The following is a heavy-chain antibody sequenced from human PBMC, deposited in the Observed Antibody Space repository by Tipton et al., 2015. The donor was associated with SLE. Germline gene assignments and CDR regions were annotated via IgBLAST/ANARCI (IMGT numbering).Heavy chain of an antibody. Sequence: LRLSCTVSGGSISSYYWSWIRQPPGKGLEWVGSIHQGGNTYFNPSLKSRVTMSMDTSKNQVFLRLSSVTAADTATYYRARHDYDDNGYYLHYFDIWGQGTLVTVSS. CDR2: IHQGGNT. J-gene: IGHJ4*02. D-gene: IGHD3-22*01. V-gene: IGHV4-59*08. CDR3: ARHDYDDNGYYLHYFDI. CDR1: GGSISSYY.